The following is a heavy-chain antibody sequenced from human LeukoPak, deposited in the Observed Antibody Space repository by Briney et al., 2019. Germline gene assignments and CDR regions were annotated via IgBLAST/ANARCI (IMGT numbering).Heavy chain of an antibody. J-gene: IGHJ3*02. CDR3: AAAALLLWFGDEDAFDI. CDR2: ISGSGGST. D-gene: IGHD3-10*01. V-gene: IGHV3-23*01. Sequence: GGSLRLSCAASGFTFSSYAMSWVRQAPGKGLEWVSAISGSGGSTYYADSVKGRFTISRDNSKNTLYLQMNSLRAEDTAVYYCAAAALLLWFGDEDAFDIWDQGTMVTVSS. CDR1: GFTFSSYA.